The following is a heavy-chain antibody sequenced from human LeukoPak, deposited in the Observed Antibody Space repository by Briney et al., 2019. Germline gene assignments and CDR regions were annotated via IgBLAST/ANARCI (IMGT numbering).Heavy chain of an antibody. J-gene: IGHJ5*02. CDR2: IYWNDDK. V-gene: IGHV2-5*01. CDR1: GFLLSTPGEG. D-gene: IGHD4-11*01. Sequence: PTLLNPTQTLTLTCTFIGFLLSTPGEGVDWIRKPPGKALEWLALIYWNDDKRYSPSLKSRRNITKDTAKDQVVLTMNNMDPVDTATYFCAHMVTTVIIWFDPWGQGTLVTVS. CDR3: AHMVTTVIIWFDP.